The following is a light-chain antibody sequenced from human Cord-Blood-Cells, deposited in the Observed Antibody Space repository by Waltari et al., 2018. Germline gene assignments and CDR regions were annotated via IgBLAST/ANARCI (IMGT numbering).Light chain of an antibody. CDR2: EVS. Sequence: SALTHPASVSGSPGQSINISCTGTSSDVWSYNLLSWYQQHPDKAPKLMIYEVSKRPSGVSNRFSGSKSGNTASLTISGLQAEDEADYYCCSYAGSSTLVFGGGTKLTVL. CDR1: SSDVWSYNL. V-gene: IGLV2-23*02. CDR3: CSYAGSSTLV. J-gene: IGLJ2*01.